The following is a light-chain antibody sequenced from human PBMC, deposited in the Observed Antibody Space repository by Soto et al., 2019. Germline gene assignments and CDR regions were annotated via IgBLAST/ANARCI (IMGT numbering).Light chain of an antibody. J-gene: IGKJ2*01. CDR2: AAL. Sequence: DIQMTQSPSSLSASVGDEVTITCRASQIISTYLNWYQQKPGKAPKLLINAALTLQAGVPPRFSASGSVTDFTLTITGLQPEDFAPYYCQESFSTLYTFGQGTKVEIK. CDR1: QIISTY. V-gene: IGKV1-39*01. CDR3: QESFSTLYT.